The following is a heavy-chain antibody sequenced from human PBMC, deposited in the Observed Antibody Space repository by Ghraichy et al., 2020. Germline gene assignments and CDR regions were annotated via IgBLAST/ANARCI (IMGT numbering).Heavy chain of an antibody. CDR2: ISASDST. Sequence: GGSLRLSCAASGFTFSSYAMSWVRQAPGMGLEWVSGISASDSTFYADSVKGRFTISRDISKNTLYVQMNSLRADDTAIYYCATSPTVEYIQHWGQGTLVAVSS. D-gene: IGHD4-17*01. V-gene: IGHV3-23*01. J-gene: IGHJ1*01. CDR1: GFTFSSYA. CDR3: ATSPTVEYIQH.